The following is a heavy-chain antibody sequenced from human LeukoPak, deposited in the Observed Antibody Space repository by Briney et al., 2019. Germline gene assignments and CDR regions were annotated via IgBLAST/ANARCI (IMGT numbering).Heavy chain of an antibody. V-gene: IGHV1-69*05. CDR1: GGTFSSYA. CDR2: IIPIFGTA. CDR3: ARDPVASSGSYAQFDY. D-gene: IGHD3-10*01. Sequence: SVKVPCKASGGTFSSYAISWVRQAPGQGLEWMGGIIPIFGTANYAQKFQGRVTITTDESTSTAYMELSSLRSEDTAVYYCARDPVASSGSYAQFDYWGQGTLVTVSS. J-gene: IGHJ4*02.